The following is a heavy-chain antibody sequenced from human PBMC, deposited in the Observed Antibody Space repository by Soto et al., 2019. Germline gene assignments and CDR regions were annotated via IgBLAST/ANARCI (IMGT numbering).Heavy chain of an antibody. V-gene: IGHV1-69*13. D-gene: IGHD3-22*01. CDR2: IIPIFGTA. J-gene: IGHJ4*02. CDR3: ARETLYYYDSSGYYYELRIDY. CDR1: GGTFSSYA. Sequence: SVKVSCKASGGTFSSYAISWVRQAPGQGLEWMGGIIPIFGTANYAQKFQGRVTITADESTSTAYMELSSLRSEDTAVYYCARETLYYYDSSGYYYELRIDYWGQGTLVTVSS.